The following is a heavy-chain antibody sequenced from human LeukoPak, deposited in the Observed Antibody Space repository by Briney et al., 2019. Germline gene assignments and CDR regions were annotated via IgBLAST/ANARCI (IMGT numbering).Heavy chain of an antibody. Sequence: GGSLRLSCAASGFTFSSYAMSWVRQAPGKGLECVSSITTSGDNTYYADSVKGRFTISRDNSKNTLCLQMNSLRAEDTAVYYCAKRGAYDNRYFDYWGQGTLVTVSS. V-gene: IGHV3-23*01. CDR2: ITTSGDNT. D-gene: IGHD3-22*01. CDR3: AKRGAYDNRYFDY. J-gene: IGHJ4*02. CDR1: GFTFSSYA.